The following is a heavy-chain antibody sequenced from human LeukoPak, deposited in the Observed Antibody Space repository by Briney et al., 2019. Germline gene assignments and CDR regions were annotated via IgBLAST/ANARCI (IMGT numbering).Heavy chain of an antibody. D-gene: IGHD3-10*01. V-gene: IGHV4-4*09. Sequence: PSETLSLTCTVSGGSIADYYYNWIRQPPGQGQGLEWIGFISPGGNTNYNPSLKSRVSISVDKSKHQCSLKVTSVAAADTAMYYCARLAIRSTWYFDLWGRGTLVIVSS. CDR3: ARLAIRSTWYFDL. J-gene: IGHJ2*01. CDR1: GGSIADYY. CDR2: ISPGGNT.